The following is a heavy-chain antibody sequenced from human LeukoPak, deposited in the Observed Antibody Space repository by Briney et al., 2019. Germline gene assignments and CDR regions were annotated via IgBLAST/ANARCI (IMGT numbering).Heavy chain of an antibody. CDR1: GFTFSSYS. CDR3: ASTSPKLMVRTTGDAFDI. Sequence: PGGSLRLSCAASGFTFSSYSMNWVRQAPGKGLEWVSSISSSSSYIYYADSVKCRFTISRDNAKNSLYLQMNSLRAEDTAVYYCASTSPKLMVRTTGDAFDIWGQGTMVTVSS. V-gene: IGHV3-21*01. D-gene: IGHD3-10*01. CDR2: ISSSSSYI. J-gene: IGHJ3*02.